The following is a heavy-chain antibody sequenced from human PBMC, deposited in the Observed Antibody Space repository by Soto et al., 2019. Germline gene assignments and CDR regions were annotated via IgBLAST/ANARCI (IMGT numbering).Heavy chain of an antibody. CDR3: ARRGLIFYFDY. CDR1: GGSFSSYS. J-gene: IGHJ4*02. V-gene: IGHV1-69*13. Sequence: SVKVSCKACGGSFSSYSICWLRQAPGQGLEWMGGIIPIFGTANYAQKFQGRVTITADESTSTAYMELSSLRSEDTAVYYCARRGLIFYFDYWGQGTLVTVSS. D-gene: IGHD3-10*01. CDR2: IIPIFGTA.